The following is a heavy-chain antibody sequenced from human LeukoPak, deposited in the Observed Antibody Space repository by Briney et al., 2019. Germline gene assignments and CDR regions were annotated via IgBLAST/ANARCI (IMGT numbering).Heavy chain of an antibody. V-gene: IGHV4-59*01. CDR2: SYYSWST. J-gene: IGHJ6*03. CDR3: ARDLAVAADRGYYYMDV. CDR1: GGSISSYY. D-gene: IGHD6-19*01. Sequence: SETLSLTCTVSGGSISSYYWSWIRQPPAKGLEWIGYSYYSWSTNYNPPLNSRVTISVDTSKNQFSLNLSSVTAADTAVYYCARDLAVAADRGYYYMDVWGKGTTVTVS.